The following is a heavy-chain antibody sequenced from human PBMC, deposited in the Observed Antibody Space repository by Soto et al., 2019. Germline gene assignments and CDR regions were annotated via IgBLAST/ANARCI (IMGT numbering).Heavy chain of an antibody. V-gene: IGHV3-30*03. Sequence: GGSLRLSCAASGFTFSTQWMTWIRQAPGKGLEWVAVISYDGSNKYYADSVKGRFTISRDNSKNTLYLQMNSLRAEDTAVYYCASSYYDSSGLLIYWGQGTLVTVYS. J-gene: IGHJ4*02. CDR3: ASSYYDSSGLLIY. D-gene: IGHD3-22*01. CDR2: ISYDGSNK. CDR1: GFTFSTQW.